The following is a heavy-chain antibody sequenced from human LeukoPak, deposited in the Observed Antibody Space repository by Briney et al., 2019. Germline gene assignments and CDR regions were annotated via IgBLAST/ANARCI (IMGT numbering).Heavy chain of an antibody. V-gene: IGHV3-74*01. Sequence: GGSLRLSCAASGFTFSSYWMHWVRQAPGKGLVWVSRINSDGSSTSYADSVKGRFTISRDNAKNTLYLQMNSLRTEDTAVYYCARDGEYSSSGDAFDIWGQGTMVTVSS. CDR1: GFTFSSYW. J-gene: IGHJ3*02. CDR2: INSDGSST. D-gene: IGHD6-6*01. CDR3: ARDGEYSSSGDAFDI.